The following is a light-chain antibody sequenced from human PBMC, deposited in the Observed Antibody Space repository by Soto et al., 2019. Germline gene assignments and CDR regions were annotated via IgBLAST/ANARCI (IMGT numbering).Light chain of an antibody. CDR3: QQYSSYLT. V-gene: IGKV1-5*01. CDR2: DAS. J-gene: IGKJ1*01. Sequence: DIQMTQSPSTLSASVGDRVTITCRASQSISSWLAWYQQKPGKAPKLLIYDASNLESGVPSKFSGSGSGTEFTITISSLQPDDFATYYCQQYSSYLTFGQGTKVEIK. CDR1: QSISSW.